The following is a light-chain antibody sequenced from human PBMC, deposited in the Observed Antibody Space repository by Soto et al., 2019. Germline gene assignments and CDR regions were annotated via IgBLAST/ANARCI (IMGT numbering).Light chain of an antibody. J-gene: IGKJ5*01. CDR3: QQYNNWPPIT. Sequence: EVVMTQSPATLSVSPGERATLSCRPSESVRSYLAWYQQKPGQAPRLLIYGASTRATGIPARFSGSGSGTEFTLTISRLQSEDFAIYYCQQYNNWPPITFGQGTRLEIK. CDR2: GAS. CDR1: ESVRSY. V-gene: IGKV3-15*01.